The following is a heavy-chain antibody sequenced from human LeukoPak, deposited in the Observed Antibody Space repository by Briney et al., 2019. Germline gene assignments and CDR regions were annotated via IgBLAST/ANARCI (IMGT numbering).Heavy chain of an antibody. CDR3: ARGPYSDLDH. CDR2: IYYSGST. J-gene: IGHJ4*02. Sequence: PSETLSLTCTVSGGSISSYYWSWIRQPPGKGLEWIGYIYYSGSTNYKPSLKSRVTISVDTSKNQFSLKLSSVTAADTAVYYCARGPYSDLDHWGQGTLVTVSS. CDR1: GGSISSYY. V-gene: IGHV4-59*01. D-gene: IGHD4-17*01.